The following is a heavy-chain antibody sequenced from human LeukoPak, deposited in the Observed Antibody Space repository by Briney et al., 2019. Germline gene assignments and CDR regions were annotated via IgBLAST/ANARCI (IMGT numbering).Heavy chain of an antibody. CDR2: IKQDGSEK. V-gene: IGHV3-7*01. CDR3: ARRCISALRSGYYFSSYYFDY. Sequence: GGSLRLSCAASGFTFSSYWMSWVRQAPGKGLEWVANIKQDGSEKYYVDSVKGRFTISRDNAKNSLYLQMNSLRAEDTAVYYCARRCISALRSGYYFSSYYFDYWGQGTLVTVSS. J-gene: IGHJ4*02. D-gene: IGHD3-22*01. CDR1: GFTFSSYW.